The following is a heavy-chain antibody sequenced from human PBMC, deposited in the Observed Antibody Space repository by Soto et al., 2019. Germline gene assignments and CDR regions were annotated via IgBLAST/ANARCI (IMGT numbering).Heavy chain of an antibody. V-gene: IGHV1-18*01. CDR1: GYTFTSYG. CDR3: ATYYYGSGSQDYYGMDV. D-gene: IGHD3-10*01. CDR2: ISAYNGNT. Sequence: ASVKVSCKASGYTFTSYGISWVRQAPGQGLEWMGWISAYNGNTNYAQKLQGRVTMTTDTSTSTAYMELRSLRSDDTAVYYCATYYYGSGSQDYYGMDVRGQRTTVTVSS. J-gene: IGHJ6*02.